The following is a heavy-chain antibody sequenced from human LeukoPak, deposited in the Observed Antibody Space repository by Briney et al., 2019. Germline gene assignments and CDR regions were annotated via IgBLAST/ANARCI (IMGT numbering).Heavy chain of an antibody. J-gene: IGHJ4*02. CDR1: GNTLSDFS. CDR2: FDPEDGQT. D-gene: IGHD4-17*01. CDR3: ATSINYNDYAFDS. V-gene: IGHV1-24*01. Sequence: ASVKVSCKVSGNTLSDFSIHWVRQAPGKGLEWMGGFDPEDGQTVYAETFQDRVTMTEDSSTGTAYMDLHTLRSEGTAIYYCATSINYNDYAFDSWGQGTLVTVSS.